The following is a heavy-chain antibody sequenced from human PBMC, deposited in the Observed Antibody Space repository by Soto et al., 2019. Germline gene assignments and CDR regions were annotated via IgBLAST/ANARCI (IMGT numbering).Heavy chain of an antibody. J-gene: IGHJ4*02. Sequence: QVQLVESGGGVVQPGRSLRLSCAASGFTFKTYGMHWARQAPGKGLEWVSVISYDGNHKYYADSVKGRFTISRDISKDTLFLQMDSLRSEDTAVYYCARWGTTMDLDYWGQGTLVTVSS. CDR2: ISYDGNHK. CDR1: GFTFKTYG. CDR3: ARWGTTMDLDY. D-gene: IGHD3-10*01. V-gene: IGHV3-30*03.